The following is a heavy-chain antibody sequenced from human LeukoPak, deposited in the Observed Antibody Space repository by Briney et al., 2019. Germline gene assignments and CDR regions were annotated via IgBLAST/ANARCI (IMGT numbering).Heavy chain of an antibody. J-gene: IGHJ4*02. V-gene: IGHV4-39*01. CDR1: GGSISITSYY. CDR2: MYSSGST. Sequence: SETLSLTCTVSGGSISITSYYWGWIRQPPGKGLEWIGSMYSSGSTYYNPSLKSRVTISVDTSKNQFSLKLRSVTAADTAVYYCARRSAVRGLIRLSLTAYYFDYWGQGTLVTVSS. CDR3: ARRSAVRGLIRLSLTAYYFDY. D-gene: IGHD3-10*01.